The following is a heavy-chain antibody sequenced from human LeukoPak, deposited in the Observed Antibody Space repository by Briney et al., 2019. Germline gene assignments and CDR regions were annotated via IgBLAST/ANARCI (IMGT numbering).Heavy chain of an antibody. CDR1: GLTVSNNY. CDR2: INHSGST. Sequence: GSLRLSCAASGLTVSNNYMSWVRRAPGKGLEWIGEINHSGSTNYNPSLKSRVTMSVDTSKNQFSLRLNSVTAADTAVYYCARAGWFGELYGPLDFWGQGTLVTVSS. D-gene: IGHD3-10*01. J-gene: IGHJ4*02. CDR3: ARAGWFGELYGPLDF. V-gene: IGHV4-34*01.